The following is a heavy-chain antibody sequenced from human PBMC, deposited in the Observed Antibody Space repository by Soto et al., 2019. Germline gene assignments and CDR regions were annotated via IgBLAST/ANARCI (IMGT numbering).Heavy chain of an antibody. CDR3: AREGGIAAAGNYYYYYGMDV. D-gene: IGHD6-13*01. J-gene: IGHJ6*02. CDR1: GFTFSSYA. V-gene: IGHV3-30-3*01. CDR2: ISYDGSNK. Sequence: QVQLVESGGGVVQPGRSLRLSCAASGFTFSSYAMHWVRQAPGKGLEWVAVISYDGSNKYYADSVKGRFTISRDNSKNTLYLQMNSLRAEDTAVYYCAREGGIAAAGNYYYYYGMDVWGQGTTVTVSS.